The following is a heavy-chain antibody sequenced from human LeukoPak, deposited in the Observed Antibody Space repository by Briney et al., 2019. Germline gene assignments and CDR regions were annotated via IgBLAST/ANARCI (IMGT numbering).Heavy chain of an antibody. CDR3: AKLSSSRIGFLDY. CDR1: GFTFSSYG. J-gene: IGHJ4*02. V-gene: IGHV3-30*18. Sequence: PGRSLRLSCAASGFTFSSYGMHWVRQAPGKGLEWVAVISYDGSNKYYADSVKGRFTISRDNSKNTLYLQMNSLRAEDTAVYYCAKLSSSRIGFLDYWGQGTLVTVSS. CDR2: ISYDGSNK. D-gene: IGHD6-6*01.